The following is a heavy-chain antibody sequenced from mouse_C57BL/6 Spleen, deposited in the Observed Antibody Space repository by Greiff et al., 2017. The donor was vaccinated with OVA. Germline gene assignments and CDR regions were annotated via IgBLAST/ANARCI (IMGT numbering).Heavy chain of an antibody. V-gene: IGHV1-15*01. D-gene: IGHD2-10*01. CDR2: IDPETGGT. Sequence: QVQLQQSGAELVRPGASVTLSCKASGYTLTDYEMHWVKQTPVHGLEWIGAIDPETGGTASNQKFKGKAILTADKSSSTAYMELRSLTSEDSAVYYCTRLGAYYGLFAYWGQGTLVTVSA. CDR3: TRLGAYYGLFAY. J-gene: IGHJ3*01. CDR1: GYTLTDYE.